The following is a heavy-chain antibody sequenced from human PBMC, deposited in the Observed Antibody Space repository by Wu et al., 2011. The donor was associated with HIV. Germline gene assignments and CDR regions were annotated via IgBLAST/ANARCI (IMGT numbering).Heavy chain of an antibody. CDR1: GYTFTSYD. CDR2: MNPNSGNT. CDR3: ARGGIAADGKVVDP. J-gene: IGHJ5*02. Sequence: QVQLVQSGAEVKKPGASVKVSCKAFGYTFTSYDINWVRQATGQGLEWMGWMNPNSGNTGYAQKFQGRVTMTRNTSISTAYMELNSLRSEDTAVYYCARGGIAADGKVVDPWGQGTLVTVSS. D-gene: IGHD6-13*01. V-gene: IGHV1-8*01.